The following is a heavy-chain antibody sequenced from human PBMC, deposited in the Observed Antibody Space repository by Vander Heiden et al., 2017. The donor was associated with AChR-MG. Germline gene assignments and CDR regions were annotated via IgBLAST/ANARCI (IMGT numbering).Heavy chain of an antibody. CDR3: IFYNNGWT. V-gene: IGHV3-74*01. Sequence: EVQMVESGGGLVQPGGSLRLSCAASGFTFSSDWMHWVRQGPGKGPVWVSRINFDGTTRNYADSVKGRFTISRDNAKNTLYLEMKSLRVEDTAVYYCIFYNNGWTWGQGTLVTVSS. CDR2: INFDGTTR. D-gene: IGHD6-19*01. J-gene: IGHJ4*02. CDR1: GFTFSSDW.